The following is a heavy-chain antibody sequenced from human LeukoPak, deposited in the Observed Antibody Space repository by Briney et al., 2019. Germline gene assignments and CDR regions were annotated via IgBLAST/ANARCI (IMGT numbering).Heavy chain of an antibody. J-gene: IGHJ4*02. CDR1: GFTLSSYS. CDR3: ARVRARVFDY. CDR2: ISSSGSTI. V-gene: IGHV3-48*04. Sequence: GGSLRLSCAASGFTLSSYSMNWVRQAPGKGLEWVSYISSSGSTIYYADSVKGRFTISRDNAKNSLYLQMNSLRAEDTAVYYCARVRARVFDYWGQGTLVTVSS.